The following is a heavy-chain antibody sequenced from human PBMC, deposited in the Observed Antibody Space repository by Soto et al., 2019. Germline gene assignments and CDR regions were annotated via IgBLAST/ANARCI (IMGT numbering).Heavy chain of an antibody. Sequence: GASVKVSCKASGYTFTSYGISWVRQAPGQGLEWMGWISPYNGKRDYAQKLQGRVTMTTDTSTDTAYMELRSLRSDDTAVYYCASGPPGDSGGYYYVHWGQGTLVTVSS. D-gene: IGHD3-22*01. V-gene: IGHV1-18*01. J-gene: IGHJ4*02. CDR1: GYTFTSYG. CDR3: ASGPPGDSGGYYYVH. CDR2: ISPYNGKR.